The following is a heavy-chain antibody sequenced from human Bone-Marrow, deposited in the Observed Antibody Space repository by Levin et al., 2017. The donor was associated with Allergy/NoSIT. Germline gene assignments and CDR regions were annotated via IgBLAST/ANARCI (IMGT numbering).Heavy chain of an antibody. D-gene: IGHD6-19*01. J-gene: IGHJ5*02. V-gene: IGHV1-18*01. Sequence: PKASVKVSCKASDYTFSKYGVNWVRQAPGQGLEWMGWISTFSGDRKSAQKFQGRLTLTTDTSTSTAYMQLRSLRSDDTAVYYCARDAKAYCTSSGCYRGVWFDPWGQGTLVTVSS. CDR2: ISTFSGDR. CDR3: ARDAKAYCTSSGCYRGVWFDP. CDR1: DYTFSKYG.